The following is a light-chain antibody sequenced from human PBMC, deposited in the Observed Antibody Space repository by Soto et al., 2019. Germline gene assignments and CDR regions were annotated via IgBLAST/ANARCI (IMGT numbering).Light chain of an antibody. Sequence: DIQMTPSPSTLSASVVDRVTITCRASQSISSWLAWYQQKPGTAPKLLIYDASSLESGVPSRFSGSASGTDFTLTISSLQPDDFATYYCQQYHSSPWTFGQGTKVDIK. CDR2: DAS. CDR3: QQYHSSPWT. V-gene: IGKV1-5*01. CDR1: QSISSW. J-gene: IGKJ1*01.